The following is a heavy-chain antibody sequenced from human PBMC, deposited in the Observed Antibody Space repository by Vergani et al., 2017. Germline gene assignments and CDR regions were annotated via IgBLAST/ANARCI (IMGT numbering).Heavy chain of an antibody. J-gene: IGHJ6*02. CDR1: GYTFTSYD. CDR3: ASYDFWSGYYGSGMDV. V-gene: IGHV1-8*01. CDR2: MNPNSGNT. Sequence: QVQLVQSGAEVKKPGASGKVSCKASGYTFTSYDINWVRQATGQGLEWMGWMNPNSGNTGYAQKFQGRVTMTRNTSRSTAYMELSSLRSEDTAVYYCASYDFWSGYYGSGMDVWGQGTTVTVSS. D-gene: IGHD3-3*01.